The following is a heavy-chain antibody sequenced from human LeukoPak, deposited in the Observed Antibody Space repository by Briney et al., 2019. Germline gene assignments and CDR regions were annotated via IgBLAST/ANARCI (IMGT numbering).Heavy chain of an antibody. V-gene: IGHV4-30-4*01. J-gene: IGHJ4*02. D-gene: IGHD5-12*01. CDR1: GGSISSGDYY. CDR3: ARGTLSGYGFDY. CDR2: INHSGST. Sequence: SQTLSLTCTVSGGSISSGDYYWSWIRQPPGKGLEWIGEINHSGSTNYNPSLKSRVTISVDTSKNQFSLKLSSVTAADTAVYYCARGTLSGYGFDYWGQGTLVTVSS.